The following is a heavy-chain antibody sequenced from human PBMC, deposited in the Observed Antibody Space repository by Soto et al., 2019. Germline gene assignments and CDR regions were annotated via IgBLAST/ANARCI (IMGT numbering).Heavy chain of an antibody. CDR2: ISYDGREK. CDR1: GFTFRSYA. CDR3: ACYYDNTVEGGAFDL. J-gene: IGHJ3*01. D-gene: IGHD3-22*01. Sequence: QVHLVESGGGVVQPGKSLRLSCAASGFTFRSYAMHWVRQAPGKGLEWVALISYDGREKYYADSVRGRFTISRDNSKDTLYLQMNSLRGDDTALYYCACYYDNTVEGGAFDLWGQGTMVTVSS. V-gene: IGHV3-30*04.